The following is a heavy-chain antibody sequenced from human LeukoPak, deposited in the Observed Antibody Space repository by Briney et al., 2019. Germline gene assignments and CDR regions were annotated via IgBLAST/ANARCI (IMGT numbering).Heavy chain of an antibody. D-gene: IGHD6-19*01. J-gene: IGHJ4*02. CDR1: GYTFTGYY. Sequence: ASVKVSCKASGYTFTGYYMHWVRQAPGQGLEWMGWINPNSGGTNYAQKFQGRVTMTRDTSISTAYMELSRLRSDDTAVYYCAGATHPSYSSGWWFDYWGQGTLVTVSS. V-gene: IGHV1-2*02. CDR3: AGATHPSYSSGWWFDY. CDR2: INPNSGGT.